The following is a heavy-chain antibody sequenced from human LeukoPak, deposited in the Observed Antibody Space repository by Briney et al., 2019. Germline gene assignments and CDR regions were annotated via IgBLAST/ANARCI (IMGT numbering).Heavy chain of an antibody. CDR1: GYTFSTYP. Sequence: ASVKVSCKASGYTFSTYPLNWVRQAPGQGLEWMGWINTNTGSPTYAQGLTRRFVFSLDTSVSTAYLQISSLKAEDTAVYYCARDNAGNIDYWGQGTLVTVSP. V-gene: IGHV7-4-1*02. D-gene: IGHD1-1*01. J-gene: IGHJ4*02. CDR2: INTNTGSP. CDR3: ARDNAGNIDY.